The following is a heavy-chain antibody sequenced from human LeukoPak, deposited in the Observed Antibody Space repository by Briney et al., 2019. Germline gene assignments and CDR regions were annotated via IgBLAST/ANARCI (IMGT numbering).Heavy chain of an antibody. Sequence: PSETLSLTCTVSGGSISSYYWSWIRQPPGKGLEWIGHIYYSGSTNYNPSLKSRVTISVDTSKNQFSLKLSSVTAADTAVYYCARDKGLAAAGHWYFDLWGRGTLVTVSS. J-gene: IGHJ2*01. CDR2: IYYSGST. CDR3: ARDKGLAAAGHWYFDL. D-gene: IGHD6-13*01. CDR1: GGSISSYY. V-gene: IGHV4-59*01.